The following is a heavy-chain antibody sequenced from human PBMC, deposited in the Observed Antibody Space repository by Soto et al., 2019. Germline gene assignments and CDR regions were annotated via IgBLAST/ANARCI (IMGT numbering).Heavy chain of an antibody. CDR3: ARVFYHSGGNYYDY. J-gene: IGHJ4*02. CDR1: GFTFSSYA. V-gene: IGHV3-64*02. D-gene: IGHD3-22*01. Sequence: PGGSLRLSCAASGFTFSSYAMHWVRQAPGKGLEYVSAITRNGDSTYYADSVKGRFTISRDNSKNTLYLQMGSLRAEDMAVYYCARVFYHSGGNYYDYWGQGTLVTVS. CDR2: ITRNGDST.